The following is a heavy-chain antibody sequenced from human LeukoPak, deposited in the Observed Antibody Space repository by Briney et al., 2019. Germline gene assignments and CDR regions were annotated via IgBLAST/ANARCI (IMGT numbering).Heavy chain of an antibody. D-gene: IGHD3-16*02. CDR1: GYTFTNYA. Sequence: GASVKVSCKASGYTFTNYAINWVRHAPGQGLEWMGWIDPSTGNPTYAQGSTGRFVFSLDTSVSTTYRQISSRKAEDTAVYYCARAFQHLGELSLPNYWGQGTLVTVSS. CDR3: ARAFQHLGELSLPNY. CDR2: IDPSTGNP. V-gene: IGHV7-4-1*02. J-gene: IGHJ4*02.